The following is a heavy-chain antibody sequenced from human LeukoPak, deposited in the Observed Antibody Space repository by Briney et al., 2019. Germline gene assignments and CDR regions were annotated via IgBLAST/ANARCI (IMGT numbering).Heavy chain of an antibody. CDR3: AKVRDSSGYYYDY. CDR1: GFTFSSYA. Sequence: GGSLRLSCAASGFTFSSYAMSWVRQAPGKGLEWVSAISGSGGSTYYADSVKGRFTISRDNSKSTLYLQMNSLRAEDTAVYYCAKVRDSSGYYYDYWGQGTLVTVSS. J-gene: IGHJ4*02. V-gene: IGHV3-23*01. CDR2: ISGSGGST. D-gene: IGHD3-22*01.